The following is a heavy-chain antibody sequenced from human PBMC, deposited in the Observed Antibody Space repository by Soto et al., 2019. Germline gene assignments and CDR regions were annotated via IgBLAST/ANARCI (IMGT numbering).Heavy chain of an antibody. D-gene: IGHD1-26*01. Sequence: EVQMLEYGGGLVQPGGSLGLSCEAAGFTFGSYAMSWVRQAPGKGLEWVSGISGSGGSTFYADSVKGRFTISRDNSNSMMYLQMDNMRADDTAVYYCGRQQSGSLSSLYFDYWGQGTLVTVSS. CDR3: GRQQSGSLSSLYFDY. CDR2: ISGSGGST. J-gene: IGHJ4*02. V-gene: IGHV3-23*01. CDR1: GFTFGSYA.